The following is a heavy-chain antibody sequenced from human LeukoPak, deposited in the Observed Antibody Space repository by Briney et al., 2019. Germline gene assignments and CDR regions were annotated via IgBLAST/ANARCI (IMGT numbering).Heavy chain of an antibody. J-gene: IGHJ4*02. V-gene: IGHV3-21*01. CDR2: ISSSSYI. CDR3: ARAGMLPGYDY. D-gene: IGHD3-10*01. CDR1: GFTVSRYS. Sequence: GGSLRLSCAASGFTVSRYSMNWVRQAPGKGLEWVSSISSSSYIYYADSVKGRFTISRDNAQNSLYLQMNSLRAEDTAGYYCARAGMLPGYDYSGPGTLVTVS.